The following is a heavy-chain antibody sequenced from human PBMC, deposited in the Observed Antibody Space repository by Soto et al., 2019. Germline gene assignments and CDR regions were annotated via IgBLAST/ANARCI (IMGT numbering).Heavy chain of an antibody. CDR3: ARENHRYCSGGSCYSP. Sequence: QVQLAQSGAEVKKPGSSVMVSCKASGGTFSSYAISWVRQAPGQGLEWMGGIIPIFGTANYAQKFQGRVTITADESTSTAYMELSSLRSEDTAVYYCARENHRYCSGGSCYSPWGQGTLVTVSS. V-gene: IGHV1-69*12. J-gene: IGHJ5*02. CDR2: IIPIFGTA. D-gene: IGHD2-15*01. CDR1: GGTFSSYA.